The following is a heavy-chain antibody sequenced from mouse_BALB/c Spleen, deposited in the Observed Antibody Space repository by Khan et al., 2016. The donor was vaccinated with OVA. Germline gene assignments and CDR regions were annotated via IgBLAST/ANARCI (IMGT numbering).Heavy chain of an antibody. CDR2: INPTSGYT. V-gene: IGHV1-7*01. CDR3: TRDRIDY. CDR1: GYTFTNYW. Sequence: LEVSGAELAKPGASVKMSCKASGYTFTNYWMHWVKQGPGQGLEWIGYINPTSGYTDYNEKFKDRATLSAEKSSSTAYMQLSSLTSEDSAVYYCTRDRIDYWGQGTTLTVSS. J-gene: IGHJ2*01.